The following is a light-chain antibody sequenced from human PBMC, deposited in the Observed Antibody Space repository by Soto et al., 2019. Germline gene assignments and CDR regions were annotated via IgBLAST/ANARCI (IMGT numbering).Light chain of an antibody. CDR2: DGS. CDR1: SSDVGNYNL. V-gene: IGLV2-23*01. Sequence: ALTQPASVSGSPGQSITISCTGTSSDVGNYNLVSWYQHHPGKAPKLMIYDGSKRPSGVSNRFSGSKSGNTASLTISGLQAEDECDYYCCSYATTSTYVFGTGTKVTVL. J-gene: IGLJ1*01. CDR3: CSYATTSTYV.